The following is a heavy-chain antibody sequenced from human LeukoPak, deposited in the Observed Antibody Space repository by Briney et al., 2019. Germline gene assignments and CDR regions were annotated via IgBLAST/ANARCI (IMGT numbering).Heavy chain of an antibody. CDR2: IDWDDDK. Sequence: ESGPALVKPTQTLTLTCTFSGFSLSTSGMSVNWIRQPPGKALEWLARIDWDDDKYYSTSLKTRLTTSKDTSKNQVVLTLTNMDPVDTATYYCARIRYYYDSSGYSSTYYFDYWGQGTLVTVSS. D-gene: IGHD3-22*01. CDR3: ARIRYYYDSSGYSSTYYFDY. J-gene: IGHJ4*02. V-gene: IGHV2-70*11. CDR1: GFSLSTSGMS.